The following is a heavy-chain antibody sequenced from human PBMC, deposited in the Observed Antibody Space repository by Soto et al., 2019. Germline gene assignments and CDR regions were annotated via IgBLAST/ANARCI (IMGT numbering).Heavy chain of an antibody. CDR1: GGTFNNNP. V-gene: IGHV1-69*13. CDR3: ARGRGYSGDDHYYYFDMDV. J-gene: IGHJ6*02. CDR2: SIPIFGTA. D-gene: IGHD5-12*01. Sequence: ASVKVSCKASGGTFNNNPITWVRQAPGEGLEWMGGSIPIFGTANYAQKFQGRVTISVDESTSTAYMELSSLRSEDTAVYYCARGRGYSGDDHYYYFDMDVWGQGTTVTVSS.